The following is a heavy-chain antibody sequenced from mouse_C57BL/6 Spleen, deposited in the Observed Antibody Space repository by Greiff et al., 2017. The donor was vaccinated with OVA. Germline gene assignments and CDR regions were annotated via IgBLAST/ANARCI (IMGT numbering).Heavy chain of an antibody. CDR3: ARTGYYFDY. CDR2: IRNKANGYTT. CDR1: GFTFTDYY. D-gene: IGHD2-2*01. J-gene: IGHJ2*01. Sequence: DVHLVESGGGLVQPGGSLSLSCAASGFTFTDYYMSWVRQPPGKALEWLGFIRNKANGYTTEYSASVKGRFTISRDNSQSILYLQMNALRAEDSATFYWARTGYYFDYWGQGTTLTVPS. V-gene: IGHV7-3*01.